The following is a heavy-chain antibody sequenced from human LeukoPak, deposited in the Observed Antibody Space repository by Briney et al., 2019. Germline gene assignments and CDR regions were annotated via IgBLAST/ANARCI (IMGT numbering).Heavy chain of an antibody. CDR3: ARRPAITIFGVFKYYFDY. D-gene: IGHD3-3*01. V-gene: IGHV3-20*04. CDR2: INWNGGST. J-gene: IGHJ4*02. Sequence: GGSLGLSCAASGFTFDDYGMSWVRQAPGKGLEWVSGINWNGGSTGYADSVKGRFTISRDNAKNSLYLQMNSLRVEDTALYYCARRPAITIFGVFKYYFDYWGQGTLVTVSS. CDR1: GFTFDDYG.